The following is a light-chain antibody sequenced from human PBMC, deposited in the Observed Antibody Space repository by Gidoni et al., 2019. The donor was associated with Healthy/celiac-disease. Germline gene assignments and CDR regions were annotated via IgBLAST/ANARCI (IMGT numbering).Light chain of an antibody. CDR3: QQRSNWPLT. J-gene: IGKJ2*01. CDR2: DAS. Sequence: EIVLTQSQATLSLSPGERATLCCRASQSVSSYLAWYQQKPGQAPRLLIYDASNRATGIPARFSGSGSGTDFTLTISSLEPEDFAVYYCQQRSNWPLTFGQGTKLEIK. V-gene: IGKV3-11*01. CDR1: QSVSSY.